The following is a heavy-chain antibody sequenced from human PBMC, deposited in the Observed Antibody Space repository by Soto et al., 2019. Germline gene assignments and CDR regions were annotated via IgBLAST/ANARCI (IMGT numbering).Heavy chain of an antibody. V-gene: IGHV1-69*02. D-gene: IGHD3-22*01. J-gene: IGHJ4*02. Sequence: QVQLVQSGAEVKKPGSSVKVSCKASGGTFSSYTISWVRQAPGQGLEWMGRIIPILGIANYAQKFQGRVTITADKSTSTAYMELSSLRSEDTAVYYCARSLSHYDSSGYLDYWGQGTLVTVSS. CDR1: GGTFSSYT. CDR2: IIPILGIA. CDR3: ARSLSHYDSSGYLDY.